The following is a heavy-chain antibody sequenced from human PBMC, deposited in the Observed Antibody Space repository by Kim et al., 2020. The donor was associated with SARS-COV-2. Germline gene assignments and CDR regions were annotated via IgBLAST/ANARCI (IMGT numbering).Heavy chain of an antibody. CDR3: ARGMWTNWGPYYYYYGMDV. CDR1: GGTFSSYA. J-gene: IGHJ6*02. CDR2: IIPIFGTA. V-gene: IGHV1-69*13. Sequence: SVKVSCKASGGTFSSYAISWVRQAPGQGLEWMGGIIPIFGTANYAQKFQGRVTFTADESTSTAYMELSSLRSEDTAVYYCARGMWTNWGPYYYYYGMDVWGRGTTVTVSS. D-gene: IGHD7-27*01.